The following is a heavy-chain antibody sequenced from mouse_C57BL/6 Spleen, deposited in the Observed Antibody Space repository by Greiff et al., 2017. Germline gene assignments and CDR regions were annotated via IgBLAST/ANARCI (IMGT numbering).Heavy chain of an antibody. D-gene: IGHD3-2*02. CDR2: IYPGSGST. CDR3: ARGGQLRLQAWFAY. J-gene: IGHJ3*01. Sequence: QVQLQQPGAELVKPGASVKMSCKASGYTFTSYWITWVKQRPGQGLEWIGDIYPGSGSTNYNEKFKSKATLTVDTSSSTAYMQLSSLTSEDSAVYYGARGGQLRLQAWFAYWGQGTLVTVSA. CDR1: GYTFTSYW. V-gene: IGHV1-55*01.